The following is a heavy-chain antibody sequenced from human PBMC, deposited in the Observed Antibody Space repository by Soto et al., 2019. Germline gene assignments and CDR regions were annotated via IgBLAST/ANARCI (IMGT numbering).Heavy chain of an antibody. Sequence: QVHLVESGGGVAQPGRSLRLSCAASGFTFSSYGMHWVRQAPGKGLEWVAVISYDGSNKYYTDSVKGRFTISRDNSKNTLYLQMNSLRAEDTAVYYCAKDRAHLLYYFDYWGQGTLVTVSS. V-gene: IGHV3-30*18. CDR3: AKDRAHLLYYFDY. CDR1: GFTFSSYG. CDR2: ISYDGSNK. J-gene: IGHJ4*02.